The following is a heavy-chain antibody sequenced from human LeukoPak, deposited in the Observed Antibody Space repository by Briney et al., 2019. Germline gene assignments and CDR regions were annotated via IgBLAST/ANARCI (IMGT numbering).Heavy chain of an antibody. V-gene: IGHV1-46*01. Sequence: ASVKVSCKASGHTFTSYYMHWVRQAPGQGLEWVGIINPSGGSTSYAQKFQGRVTMTRDTSTSTVYMELSSLRSDDTAVYYCARADSSSWYLRHYYGMDVWGQGTTVTVSS. J-gene: IGHJ6*02. CDR2: INPSGGST. D-gene: IGHD6-13*01. CDR1: GHTFTSYY. CDR3: ARADSSSWYLRHYYGMDV.